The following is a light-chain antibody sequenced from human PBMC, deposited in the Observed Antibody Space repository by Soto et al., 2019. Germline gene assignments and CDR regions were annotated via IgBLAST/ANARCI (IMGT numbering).Light chain of an antibody. J-gene: IGLJ1*01. CDR1: GGSIGSAY. CDR3: YSHDNTNQV. V-gene: IGLV6-57*03. CDR2: EDD. Sequence: FMLTQPHSVSESPGKTVTISCTRSGGSIGSAYVQWYQQRPDSAPTTVIFEDDQRPSGVPDRFSGSIDISSNSASLTISGLKTEDEADYYCYSHDNTNQVFGTGTKLTVL.